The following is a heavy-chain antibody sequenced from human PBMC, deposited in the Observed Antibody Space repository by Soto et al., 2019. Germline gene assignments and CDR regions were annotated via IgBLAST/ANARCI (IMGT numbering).Heavy chain of an antibody. J-gene: IGHJ2*01. D-gene: IGHD1-26*01. Sequence: GGSLRLSCAASGFTVSSSYMGWVRQAPGKGLEWVSSIYIDGRTYYADSVRGRFTISTDNSKDTLYLQMNSLRVDDTAMYYCARHVGSYWYFDLWGRGTLVTVSS. CDR2: IYIDGRT. CDR1: GFTVSSSY. V-gene: IGHV3-66*04. CDR3: ARHVGSYWYFDL.